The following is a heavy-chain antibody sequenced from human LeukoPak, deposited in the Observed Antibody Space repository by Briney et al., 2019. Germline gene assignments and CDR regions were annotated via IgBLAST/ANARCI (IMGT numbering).Heavy chain of an antibody. Sequence: PGGSLRLSCVGSGFTFGEDGMHWVRQVPGKGLEWVSHITWDGGSTYYAGSVKGRFTISRDNSKNSLYLQMNSLRADDTAVYYCARRGSGYDDPVDYWGQGTLVTVSS. V-gene: IGHV3-43D*03. CDR1: GFTFGEDG. J-gene: IGHJ4*02. CDR2: ITWDGGST. CDR3: ARRGSGYDDPVDY. D-gene: IGHD5-12*01.